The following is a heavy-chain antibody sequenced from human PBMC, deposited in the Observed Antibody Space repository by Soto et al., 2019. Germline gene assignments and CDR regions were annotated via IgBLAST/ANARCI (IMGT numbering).Heavy chain of an antibody. D-gene: IGHD5-12*01. J-gene: IGHJ6*03. Sequence: QVQLVQSGAEVKEPGVSVTVSCRASGDRFTDYYMHWVRQAPGQGLGWMGWINPNSGVTKYAQKFPGCGTMTRDTSIRTVYMQLSKLRFDDTAIYYCARESGGATATIDYYYFYMDVWGTGTTVTVSS. CDR1: GDRFTDYY. CDR2: INPNSGVT. V-gene: IGHV1-2*04. CDR3: ARESGGATATIDYYYFYMDV.